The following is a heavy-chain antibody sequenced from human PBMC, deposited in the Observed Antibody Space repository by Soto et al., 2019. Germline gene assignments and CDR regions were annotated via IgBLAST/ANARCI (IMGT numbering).Heavy chain of an antibody. D-gene: IGHD6-13*01. V-gene: IGHV1-69*01. CDR1: GGTFSTYP. Sequence: QVQLVQSGAEVRMPGSSVKVSCKASGGTFSTYPINWVRQAPGQGLEWMGGIIPLFGTTNYAQKFKGRVTIIADESTSTAYMELSSLRAEDAAVYYCARGATHGSSWYFGFDPWGQGTLVTVSS. CDR2: IIPLFGTT. J-gene: IGHJ5*02. CDR3: ARGATHGSSWYFGFDP.